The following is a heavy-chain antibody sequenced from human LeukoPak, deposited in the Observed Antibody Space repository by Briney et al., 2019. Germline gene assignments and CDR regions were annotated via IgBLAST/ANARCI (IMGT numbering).Heavy chain of an antibody. V-gene: IGHV3-21*01. Sequence: GGSLRLSCAASGFTFSSYSMNWVRQAPGKGLEWVSSISSSSSYIYYADSVKGRFTISRDNAKNSLYLQMNSLRAEDTAVYYCARVGPRVGIVCGGDCFTDAFDIWGQGTMVTVSS. D-gene: IGHD2-21*02. CDR2: ISSSSSYI. CDR3: ARVGPRVGIVCGGDCFTDAFDI. CDR1: GFTFSSYS. J-gene: IGHJ3*02.